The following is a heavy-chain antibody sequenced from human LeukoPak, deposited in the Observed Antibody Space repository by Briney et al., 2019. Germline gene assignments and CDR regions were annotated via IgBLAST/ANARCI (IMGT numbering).Heavy chain of an antibody. V-gene: IGHV3-48*03. CDR2: ISSSGSTI. D-gene: IGHD6-13*01. Sequence: PGGSLRLSCAASGFTFSNAWMTWVRQAPGKGLEWVSYISSSGSTIYYADSVKGRFTISRDNAKNSLYLQMNSLRAEDTAVYYCARGAFRAAAGTMDYWGQGTLVTVSS. CDR3: ARGAFRAAAGTMDY. CDR1: GFTFSNAW. J-gene: IGHJ4*02.